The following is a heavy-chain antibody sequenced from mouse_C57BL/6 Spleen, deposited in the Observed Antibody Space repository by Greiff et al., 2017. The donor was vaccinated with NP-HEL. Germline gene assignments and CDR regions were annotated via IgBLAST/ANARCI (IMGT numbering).Heavy chain of an antibody. J-gene: IGHJ2*01. V-gene: IGHV5-17*01. CDR1: GFTFSDYG. CDR2: ISSGSSTT. CDR3: ASDSFDD. Sequence: EVKLVESGGGLVKPGGSLKLSCAASGFTFSDYGMHWVRQAPGQGLEWVGYISSGSSTTYYVDTVKGRVTLTRDNAKNTLFLQMTSLRSEDSAMYYCASDSFDDWGQGTTLTVSS.